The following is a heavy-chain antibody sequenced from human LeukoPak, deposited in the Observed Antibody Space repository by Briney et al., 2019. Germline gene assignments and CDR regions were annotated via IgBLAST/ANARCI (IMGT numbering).Heavy chain of an antibody. D-gene: IGHD2-15*01. J-gene: IGHJ4*02. CDR2: ISNDGTKE. CDR1: GFTFSSYA. Sequence: GGSLRLSCAASGFTFSSYAMSWVRQAPGKGLEWVAVISNDGTKEYYADSVKGRFTISRDTAKNTLYLQMNSLRAEDTAVYYCARVLIGGGRSFDYWGQGTLVTVSS. CDR3: ARVLIGGGRSFDY. V-gene: IGHV3-30*04.